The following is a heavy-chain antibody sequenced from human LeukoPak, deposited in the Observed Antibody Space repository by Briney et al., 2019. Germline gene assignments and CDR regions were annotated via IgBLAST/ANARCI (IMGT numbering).Heavy chain of an antibody. V-gene: IGHV3-48*01. J-gene: IGHJ4*02. Sequence: GGSLRLSCAASGFSFTAYSMNWVRQSPGRGLEWISYIGPGGDIYYADSVTGRFTVSRDTAKNSLYLQMNGLRVEDTAVYYCARRFDSWGQGTLVTVSS. CDR3: ARRFDS. CDR2: IGPGGDI. CDR1: GFSFTAYS.